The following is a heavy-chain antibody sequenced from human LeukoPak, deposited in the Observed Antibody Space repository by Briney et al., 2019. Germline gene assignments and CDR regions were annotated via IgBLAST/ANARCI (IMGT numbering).Heavy chain of an antibody. CDR1: GFTFSSYE. Sequence: PGGSLRLSCAASGFTFSSYEMNWVRQAPGKGLEWVAYISSSGSTKYYADSVKGRFTISRDNAKNSLYLQMNSLGAEDTAVYYCATDRDCSGTSCYTGAFRYYYYYGMDVWGQGTTVTVSS. CDR3: ATDRDCSGTSCYTGAFRYYYYYGMDV. CDR2: ISSSGSTK. V-gene: IGHV3-48*03. J-gene: IGHJ6*02. D-gene: IGHD2-2*02.